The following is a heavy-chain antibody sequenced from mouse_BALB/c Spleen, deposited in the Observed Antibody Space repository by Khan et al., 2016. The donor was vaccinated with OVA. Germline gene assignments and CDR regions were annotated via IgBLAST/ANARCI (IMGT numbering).Heavy chain of an antibody. CDR3: ARAYYRYDGYYVMDY. V-gene: IGHV2-6-4*01. Sequence: QMQLEESGPGLVTPSQSLSITCTVSGFSLSRYNIHWVRQPPGKGLEWLGMIWGGGGTDYNSTLKSRLTISKDNSKSQVFLKMNSLQTDDTAMYYCARAYYRYDGYYVMDYWGQGTSVTVSS. CDR1: GFSLSRYN. D-gene: IGHD2-14*01. J-gene: IGHJ4*01. CDR2: IWGGGGT.